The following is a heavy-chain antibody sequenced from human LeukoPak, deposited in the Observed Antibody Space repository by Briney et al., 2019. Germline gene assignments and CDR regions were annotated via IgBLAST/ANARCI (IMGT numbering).Heavy chain of an antibody. V-gene: IGHV1-18*01. CDR1: GYTFTSYG. CDR3: ARDRIVVVKGSREGFDY. J-gene: IGHJ4*02. Sequence: ASVKVSCKASGYTFTSYGISWVRQAPGQGLEWMGWISAYNGNTNYAQKLQGRVTMTTDTSTSTAYMELSSLRSEDTAVYYCARDRIVVVKGSREGFDYWGQGTLVTVSS. D-gene: IGHD3-22*01. CDR2: ISAYNGNT.